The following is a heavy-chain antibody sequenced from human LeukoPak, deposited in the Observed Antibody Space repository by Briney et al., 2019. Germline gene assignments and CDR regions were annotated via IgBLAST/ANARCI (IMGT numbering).Heavy chain of an antibody. CDR2: ISYDGSNK. CDR1: GFTFSSYW. D-gene: IGHD2-2*01. J-gene: IGHJ3*02. CDR3: AKVFCSSTSCHDAFDI. Sequence: QPGGSLRLSCAASGFTFSSYWMHWVRQAPGKGLEWVAVISYDGSNKYYADSVKGRFTISRDNSKNTLYLQMNSLRAEDTAVYYCAKVFCSSTSCHDAFDIWGQGTMVTVSS. V-gene: IGHV3-30*18.